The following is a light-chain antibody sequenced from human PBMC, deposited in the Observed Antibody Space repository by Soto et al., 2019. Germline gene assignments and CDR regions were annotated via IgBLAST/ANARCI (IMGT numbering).Light chain of an antibody. CDR1: QSVSSN. V-gene: IGKV3-15*01. J-gene: IGKJ1*01. CDR2: GAS. CDR3: QQYNNWPRT. Sequence: ETVMTQSPATLSVSPGEGANLSCRASQSVSSNLAWHPQQPGQAPRLLIYGASTRATGIPARFSGSGSGTEFTPTISSLQSEDFAVYYCQQYNNWPRTFGKGTKVDIK.